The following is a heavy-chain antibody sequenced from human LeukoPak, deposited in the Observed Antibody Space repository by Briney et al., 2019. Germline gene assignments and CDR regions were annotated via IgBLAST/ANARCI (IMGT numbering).Heavy chain of an antibody. CDR2: IYYSGST. D-gene: IGHD5-18*01. Sequence: SETLSLTCTVSGGSISSYYWSWIRQPPGKGLEWIGHIYYSGSTNYNPSLKSRVTISVDTSKNQFSLKLSSVTAADTAVYYCARAGYSYGYFFDYWGQGTLVTVSS. J-gene: IGHJ4*02. V-gene: IGHV4-59*01. CDR1: GGSISSYY. CDR3: ARAGYSYGYFFDY.